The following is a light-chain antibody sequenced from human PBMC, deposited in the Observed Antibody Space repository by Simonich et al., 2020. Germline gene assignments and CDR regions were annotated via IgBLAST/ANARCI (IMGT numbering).Light chain of an antibody. CDR2: EGS. Sequence: QSALTQPASVSGSPGQSITISCTGTSSDVWSYNLVSWYQQHPGKAPKLMIDEGSKRPAGVSNRFSGAKSGNTASLTSSGLQAEDEADYYCCSYAGSSTVVFGGGTKLTVL. CDR3: CSYAGSSTVV. CDR1: SSDVWSYNL. V-gene: IGLV2-23*01. J-gene: IGLJ2*01.